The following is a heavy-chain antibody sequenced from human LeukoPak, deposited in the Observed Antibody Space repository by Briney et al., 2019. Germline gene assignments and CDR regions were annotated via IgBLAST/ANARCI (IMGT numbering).Heavy chain of an antibody. CDR2: MNPNSGNT. D-gene: IGHD5-24*01. CDR3: ARGRRDGYKEPFDY. CDR1: GYTFTSYD. Sequence: ASVKVSCKASGYTFTSYDINWVRQATGQGLEWMGWMNPNSGNTGYAQKFQGRVTITRNTSISTAYMELSSLRSEDTAVYYCARGRRDGYKEPFDYWGQGTLVTVSS. J-gene: IGHJ4*02. V-gene: IGHV1-8*03.